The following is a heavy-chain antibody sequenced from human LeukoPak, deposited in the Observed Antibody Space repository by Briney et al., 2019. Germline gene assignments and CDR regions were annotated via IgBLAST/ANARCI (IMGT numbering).Heavy chain of an antibody. CDR2: MKFDGSKI. Sequence: GGSLRLSCAASGFTFGTYDMHWIRQTPVKGLEWVAVMKFDGSKIHYADSLRGRFTISRDNSKSTLYLQINSLRAEDTAIYYCVREKSTGDYRTSDYWGQGTLVTVSS. CDR1: GFTFGTYD. CDR3: VREKSTGDYRTSDY. J-gene: IGHJ4*02. D-gene: IGHD3-9*01. V-gene: IGHV3-30*04.